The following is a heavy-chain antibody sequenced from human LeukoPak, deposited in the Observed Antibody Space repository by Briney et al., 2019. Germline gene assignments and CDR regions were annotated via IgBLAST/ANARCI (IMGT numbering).Heavy chain of an antibody. CDR3: AKDLVKAAADTDY. CDR2: IWYDGSNK. D-gene: IGHD6-13*01. Sequence: PGGSLRLSCAASGFTFSSYGMHWVRQAPGKWLEWVAVIWYDGSNKYYADSVKGRFTISRDNSKNTLYLQMNSLRAEDTAVYYCAKDLVKAAADTDYWSQGTLVTVSS. J-gene: IGHJ4*02. CDR1: GFTFSSYG. V-gene: IGHV3-33*06.